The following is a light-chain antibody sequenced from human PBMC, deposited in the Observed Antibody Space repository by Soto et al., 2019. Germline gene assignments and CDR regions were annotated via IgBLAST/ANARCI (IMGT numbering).Light chain of an antibody. CDR1: QSVNSN. V-gene: IGKV3-11*01. Sequence: EIVLTQSPATLSLSPGERATLSCRASQSVNSNLAWYQQKPGQAPRLLIFDASNRATGIPARFSGSGSGTDFTLTISSLEPEDFAVYYCQQRSNWPPYTFGQGTQLQI. CDR2: DAS. CDR3: QQRSNWPPYT. J-gene: IGKJ2*01.